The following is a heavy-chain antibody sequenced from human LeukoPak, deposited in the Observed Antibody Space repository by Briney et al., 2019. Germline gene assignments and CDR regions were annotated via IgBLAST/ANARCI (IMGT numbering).Heavy chain of an antibody. CDR3: AREGVRGSGRYYNVKDY. CDR2: ISASGAGT. D-gene: IGHD3-10*01. CDR1: GFTFSSYA. Sequence: GESLRLSCSVSGFTFSSYAVSWVRQAPGKGLEWVSSISASGAGTYYADSVKGRFTISRDNSKNTLYLQMNSLRAEDTAVYYCAREGVRGSGRYYNVKDYWGQGSLVTVSS. V-gene: IGHV3-23*01. J-gene: IGHJ4*02.